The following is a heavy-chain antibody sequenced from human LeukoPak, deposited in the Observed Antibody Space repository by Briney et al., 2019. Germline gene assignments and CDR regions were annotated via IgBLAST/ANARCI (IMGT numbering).Heavy chain of an antibody. CDR1: GGSFSGYY. Sequence: SETLSLTCAVYGGSFSGYYWSWIRQPPGEGLEWIGEINHSGSTNYNPSLKSRVTISVDTSKNQFSLKLSSVTAADTAVYYCARGFPGYYYDSSGYYYPYYFDYWGQGTLVTVSS. J-gene: IGHJ4*02. CDR2: INHSGST. V-gene: IGHV4-34*01. D-gene: IGHD3-22*01. CDR3: ARGFPGYYYDSSGYYYPYYFDY.